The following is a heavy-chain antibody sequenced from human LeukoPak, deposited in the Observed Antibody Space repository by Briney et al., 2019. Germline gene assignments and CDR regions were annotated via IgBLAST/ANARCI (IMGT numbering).Heavy chain of an antibody. D-gene: IGHD3-16*01. J-gene: IGHJ4*02. CDR3: ARAPGGRGRFDY. CDR1: GGSFSGYY. V-gene: IGHV4-34*01. Sequence: PSETLSLTCAVYGGSFSGYYWSWIRQPPGKGLEWIGEINHSGSTNYNPSLKSRVTISVDTSKNQFSLKLSSVTAADTAVYYCARAPGGRGRFDYWGLGTLVTVSS. CDR2: INHSGST.